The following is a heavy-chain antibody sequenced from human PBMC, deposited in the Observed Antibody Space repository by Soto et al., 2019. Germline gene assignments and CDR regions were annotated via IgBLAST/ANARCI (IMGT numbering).Heavy chain of an antibody. CDR1: GFTFSSYA. D-gene: IGHD6-13*01. Sequence: EVQPLESGGGLVQPGGSLRLSCAASGFTFSSYAMSWVRQAPGKGREWVSAISGSGGSTYYEDSVKGRFTISRDNSKNTLYLQMNSLRAEDTAVYYCAKDLPAYSSSWDPLFDIWGQGTMVTVSS. J-gene: IGHJ3*02. CDR3: AKDLPAYSSSWDPLFDI. V-gene: IGHV3-23*01. CDR2: ISGSGGST.